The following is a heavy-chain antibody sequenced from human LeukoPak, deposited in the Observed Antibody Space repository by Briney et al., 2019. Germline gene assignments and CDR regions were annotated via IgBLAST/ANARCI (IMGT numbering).Heavy chain of an antibody. CDR3: AREDTAMFYYYYGMDV. CDR2: ISGSGGST. CDR1: GFTFSSYA. J-gene: IGHJ6*02. D-gene: IGHD5-18*01. V-gene: IGHV3-23*01. Sequence: GGSLRLSCAASGFTFSSYAMSWVRQAPGKGLEWVSAISGSGGSTYYADSVKGRFTISRDNAKNSLYLQMNSLRAEDTAVYYCAREDTAMFYYYYGMDVWGQGTTVTVSS.